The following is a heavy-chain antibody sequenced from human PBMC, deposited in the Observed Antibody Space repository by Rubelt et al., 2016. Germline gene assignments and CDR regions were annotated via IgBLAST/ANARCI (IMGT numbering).Heavy chain of an antibody. CDR1: GGSISSSSYY. CDR2: IYYSGST. CDR3: AGQYNV. Sequence: QLQLQESGPGLVKPSETLSLTCTVSGGSISSSSYYWGWIRQPPGKGLEWIGSIYYSGSTYYNPSLKSRVTISVYTYENRLPQKLSSVHAAEPAVYDCAGQYNVWGQGTTVTVSS. V-gene: IGHV4-39*01. J-gene: IGHJ6*02. D-gene: IGHD1-1*01.